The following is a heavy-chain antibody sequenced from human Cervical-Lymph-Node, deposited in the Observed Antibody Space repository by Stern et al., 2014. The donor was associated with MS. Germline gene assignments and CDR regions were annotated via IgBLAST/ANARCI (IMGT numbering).Heavy chain of an antibody. V-gene: IGHV1-46*01. J-gene: IGHJ4*02. CDR1: GYTFTSHY. CDR2: INPSGESA. CDR3: ASGTGSKRPTGNY. D-gene: IGHD3-10*01. Sequence: VKLVESGAEVKKPGASVKVSCKASGYTFTSHYMHWVRQAPGQGLEWVGIINPSGESASYAQKFQCRVTMTRDTSTSTGYMELSSLRSEDTAVYYCASGTGSKRPTGNYWGQGTLVTVSS.